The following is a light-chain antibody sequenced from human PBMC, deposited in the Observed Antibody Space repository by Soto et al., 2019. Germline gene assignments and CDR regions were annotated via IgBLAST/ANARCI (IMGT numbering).Light chain of an antibody. CDR2: KAS. CDR1: QSISYW. CDR3: QQYNRYSWT. Sequence: TQSPSTLSASVGDRVTITCRASQSISYWLAWYQQKPGKAPNLLIYKASSLKSGVPSRFSGSGSGTEFTLTISSLQADDFATYYCQQYNRYSWTFGQGTKVEIK. J-gene: IGKJ1*01. V-gene: IGKV1-5*03.